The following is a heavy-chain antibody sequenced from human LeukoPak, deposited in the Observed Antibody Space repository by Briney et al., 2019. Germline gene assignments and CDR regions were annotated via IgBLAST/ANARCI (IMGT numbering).Heavy chain of an antibody. Sequence: KPGGSLRLSCAASGFTFSSYSMKWVRQARGKGLEWVSSISSSSSYIYYADSVKGRFTISRDNAKNSLYLQMNSLRAEDTAVYYCARPCGGDCRDAFDIWGQGTMVTVSS. CDR2: ISSSSSYI. D-gene: IGHD2-21*02. CDR1: GFTFSSYS. J-gene: IGHJ3*02. V-gene: IGHV3-21*01. CDR3: ARPCGGDCRDAFDI.